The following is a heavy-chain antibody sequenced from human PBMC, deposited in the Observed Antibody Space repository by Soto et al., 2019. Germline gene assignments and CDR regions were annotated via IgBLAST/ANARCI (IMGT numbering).Heavy chain of an antibody. CDR1: GGSFSGYY. CDR3: ARGRGSGWYGNWFDP. V-gene: IGHV4-34*01. J-gene: IGHJ5*02. CDR2: INHSGST. D-gene: IGHD6-19*01. Sequence: SETLSLTCAVYGGSFSGYYCILIRHPAGKGLEWIGEINHSGSTNYNPSLKSRVTISVDTSKNQFSLKLSSVTAADTAVYYCARGRGSGWYGNWFDPWGQGTLVTVSS.